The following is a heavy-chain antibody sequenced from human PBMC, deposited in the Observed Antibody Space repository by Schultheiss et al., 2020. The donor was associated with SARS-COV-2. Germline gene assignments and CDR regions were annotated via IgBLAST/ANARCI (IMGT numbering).Heavy chain of an antibody. J-gene: IGHJ6*02. CDR1: GFTFSDYY. Sequence: GGSLRLSCAASGFTFSDYYMSWIRQAPGKGLEWVSYISSSSSTIYYADSVKGRFTISRDSSKNTLYLQMNSLRAEDTAVYYCARDDGIAVAGTDYYYGMDVWGQGTTVTVSS. V-gene: IGHV3-11*04. CDR2: ISSSSSTI. D-gene: IGHD6-19*01. CDR3: ARDDGIAVAGTDYYYGMDV.